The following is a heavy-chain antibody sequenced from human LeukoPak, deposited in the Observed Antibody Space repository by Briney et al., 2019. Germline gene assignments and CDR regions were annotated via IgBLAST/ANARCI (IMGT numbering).Heavy chain of an antibody. V-gene: IGHV1-8*02. Sequence: ASVKVSCKASGNTFTSYYIHWVRQAPGQGLEWMGWMNPNSGNTGYAQKFQGRVTMTRNTSISTAYMELSSLRSEDTAVYYCARRAGYSSSWSIDYWGQGTLATVSS. J-gene: IGHJ4*02. CDR3: ARRAGYSSSWSIDY. D-gene: IGHD6-13*01. CDR2: MNPNSGNT. CDR1: GNTFTSYY.